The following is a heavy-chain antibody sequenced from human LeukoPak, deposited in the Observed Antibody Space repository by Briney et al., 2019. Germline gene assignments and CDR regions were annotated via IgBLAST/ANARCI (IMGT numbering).Heavy chain of an antibody. CDR1: GGSISSGGYY. CDR2: IYYSGST. CDR3: ARASYYYDSSGYYWDY. J-gene: IGHJ4*02. V-gene: IGHV4-31*03. D-gene: IGHD3-22*01. Sequence: PSETLSLTCTVSGGSISSGGYYWSWIRQHPGKGLEWIGYIYYSGSTHYNPSLKSRVTISVDTSKNQFSLKLSSVTAADTAVYYCARASYYYDSSGYYWDYWGQGTLVTVSS.